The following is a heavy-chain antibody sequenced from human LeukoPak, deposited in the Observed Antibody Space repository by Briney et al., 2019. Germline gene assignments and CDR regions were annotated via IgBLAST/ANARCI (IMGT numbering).Heavy chain of an antibody. Sequence: ASVKVSCKSSGYTFTSYYMHWVRQAPGQGLEWMGIINPSGGSTSYAQKFQGRVTMTRDTSASTVYMELSSLRSEDTAVYYCATLWFGELPLDYWGQGILVTVSS. D-gene: IGHD3-10*01. J-gene: IGHJ4*02. CDR3: ATLWFGELPLDY. CDR2: INPSGGST. V-gene: IGHV1-46*01. CDR1: GYTFTSYY.